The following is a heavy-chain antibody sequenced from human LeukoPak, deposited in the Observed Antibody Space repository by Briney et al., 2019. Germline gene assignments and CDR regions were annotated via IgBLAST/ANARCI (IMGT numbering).Heavy chain of an antibody. CDR3: ARGGGPGNYPLDF. V-gene: IGHV1-46*01. D-gene: IGHD1-7*01. CDR1: RYTFTTYY. J-gene: IGHJ4*02. CDR2: INPRGGST. Sequence: ASVKVSCKASRYTFTTYYMHWVRQAPAQGLEWVGIINPRGGSTTYAQKFQGRVTMTRDTSTSTVYMELSSLKSDDTAVYYCARGGGPGNYPLDFWGQGTLVTVSS.